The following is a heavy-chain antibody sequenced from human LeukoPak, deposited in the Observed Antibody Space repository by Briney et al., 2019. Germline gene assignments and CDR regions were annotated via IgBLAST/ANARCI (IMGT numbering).Heavy chain of an antibody. V-gene: IGHV1-24*01. CDR3: ATDGAGSSGSYYKSAFGI. CDR1: GYTLTELS. CDR2: FDPEDGET. J-gene: IGHJ3*02. Sequence: ASVKVSCKVSGYTLTELSLHWVRQAPGKGLEWMGGFDPEDGETIYAQKFQGRVTMTEDTSTDTAYMELSSLRSEDTAVYYCATDGAGSSGSYYKSAFGIWGQGTMVTVSS. D-gene: IGHD3-10*01.